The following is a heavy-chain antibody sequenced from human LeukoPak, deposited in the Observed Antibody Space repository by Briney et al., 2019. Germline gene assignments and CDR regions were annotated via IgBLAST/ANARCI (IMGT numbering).Heavy chain of an antibody. D-gene: IGHD4-23*01. CDR3: AHGVDGGHTHFDY. CDR1: GYTFSNYG. Sequence: ASLKVSCKASGYTFSNYGISWVRQAPGQGLEWMGIINPSGGSTSYAQKFQGRVTMTRDTSTCTVYMELSSLRSEDTAVYYCAHGVDGGHTHFDYWGQGTLVTVSS. J-gene: IGHJ4*02. CDR2: INPSGGST. V-gene: IGHV1-46*01.